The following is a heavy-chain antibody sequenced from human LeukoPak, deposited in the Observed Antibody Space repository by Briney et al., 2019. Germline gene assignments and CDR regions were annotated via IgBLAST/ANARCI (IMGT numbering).Heavy chain of an antibody. D-gene: IGHD2-15*01. CDR2: INPNSGGT. Sequence: ASVKVSCKASGYTFTGYYMHWVRQAPGQGLEWMGWINPNSGGTNYAQKFQGRVTMTRDTSISTAYMELSRLRSDDTAVYYCARDSVFGPLVVVAATWFDPWGQGTLVTVSS. CDR1: GYTFTGYY. J-gene: IGHJ5*02. CDR3: ARDSVFGPLVVVAATWFDP. V-gene: IGHV1-2*02.